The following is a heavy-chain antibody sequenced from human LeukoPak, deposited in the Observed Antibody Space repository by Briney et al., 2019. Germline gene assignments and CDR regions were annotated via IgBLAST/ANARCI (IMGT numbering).Heavy chain of an antibody. D-gene: IGHD2-2*01. CDR1: GGTFSSYA. J-gene: IGHJ6*03. CDR2: IIPIFGTA. CDR3: ARGLVVVPAAMFYYYMDV. V-gene: IGHV1-69*05. Sequence: SVKVSCKASGGTFSSYAISWVRQAPGQGLEWMGGIIPIFGTANYAQKFQGRVTITTDESTSTAYMELSSLRSEDTALYYCARGLVVVPAAMFYYYMDVWGKGTTVTVSS.